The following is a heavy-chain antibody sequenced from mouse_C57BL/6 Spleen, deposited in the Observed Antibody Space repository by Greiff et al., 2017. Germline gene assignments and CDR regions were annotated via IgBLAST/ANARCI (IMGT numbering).Heavy chain of an antibody. D-gene: IGHD1-1*01. CDR3: ARGDYGSRFYAMDY. J-gene: IGHJ4*01. CDR1: GYTFTTYP. V-gene: IGHV1-47*01. Sequence: VKLQESGAELVKPGASVKMSCKASGYTFTTYPIEWMKQNHGKSLEWIGNFHPYNDDTKYNEKFKGKATLTVEKSSSTVYLELSRLTSDDSAVYYCARGDYGSRFYAMDYWGQGTSVTVSS. CDR2: FHPYNDDT.